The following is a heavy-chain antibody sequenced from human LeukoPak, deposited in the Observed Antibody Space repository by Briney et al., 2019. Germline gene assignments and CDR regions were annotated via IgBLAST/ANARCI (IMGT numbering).Heavy chain of an antibody. Sequence: ASLKVSCKTSGYTFGVTWVRQAPGQGLEWVGWISAYDGNTNYAPKFQGRVAMTTDTSTNTAYMELRSPRSDDTAIYYCARTCPMMFCSSSFFDPWGQGTLVTVSS. J-gene: IGHJ5*02. CDR2: ISAYDGNT. V-gene: IGHV1-18*01. CDR3: ARTCPMMFCSSSFFDP. D-gene: IGHD2-2*01. CDR1: GYTFG.